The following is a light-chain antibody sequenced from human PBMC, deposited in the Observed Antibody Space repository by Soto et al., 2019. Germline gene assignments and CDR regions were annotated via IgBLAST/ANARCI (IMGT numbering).Light chain of an antibody. J-gene: IGKJ1*01. V-gene: IGKV3-15*01. CDR3: QQYNNWPWT. CDR1: QSISDT. Sequence: EIVMTQSPATLSVSPGGRATLSCRASQSISDTLAWYQQKPGQAPRLLIYGASARATGFPARCSGSGAGTDFTLTISSLQSEDFAIYYCQQYNNWPWTFGQGTKVEIK. CDR2: GAS.